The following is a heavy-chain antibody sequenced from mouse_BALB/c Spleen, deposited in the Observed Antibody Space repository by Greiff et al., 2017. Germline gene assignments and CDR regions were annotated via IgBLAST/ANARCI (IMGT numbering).Heavy chain of an antibody. V-gene: IGHV5-12-2*01. CDR1: GFTFSSYT. CDR3: ARRNYGFDY. D-gene: IGHD1-1*02. Sequence: EVQRVESGGGLVQPGGSLKLSCAASGFTFSSYTMSWVRQTPEKRLEWVAYISNGGGSTYYPDTVKGRFTISRDNAKNTLYLQMSSLKSEDTAMYYCARRNYGFDYWGQGTTLTVSS. CDR2: ISNGGGST. J-gene: IGHJ2*01.